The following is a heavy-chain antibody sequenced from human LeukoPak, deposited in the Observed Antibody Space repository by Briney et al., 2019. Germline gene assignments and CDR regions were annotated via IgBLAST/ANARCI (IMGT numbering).Heavy chain of an antibody. D-gene: IGHD5-12*01. J-gene: IGHJ4*02. CDR2: IRGDNGNT. Sequence: GASVKVSCKASGGTFSSYAISWVRQAPGQGLEWVGWIRGDNGNTNYAQKLQGRVTMTTDTSTSTAYMELRSLRSDDTAVYYCARHPLEGGYDAYFDYWGQGTLVTVSS. CDR1: GGTFSSYA. CDR3: ARHPLEGGYDAYFDY. V-gene: IGHV1-18*01.